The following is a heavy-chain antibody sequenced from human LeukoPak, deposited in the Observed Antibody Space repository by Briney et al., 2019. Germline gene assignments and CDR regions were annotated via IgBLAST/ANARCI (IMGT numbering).Heavy chain of an antibody. CDR2: IAIDGINK. CDR3: GRGFSNWSLDY. D-gene: IGHD6-13*01. J-gene: IGHJ4*02. V-gene: IGHV3-30*03. Sequence: GGSLRLSCAASEFTFSSYSMNWVRQAPGKGLEWVAVIAIDGINKFYADSVKGRVSLSRDNSKNTVYLQMSSLRVADTGVYYCGRGFSNWSLDYWGQGTLITV. CDR1: EFTFSSYS.